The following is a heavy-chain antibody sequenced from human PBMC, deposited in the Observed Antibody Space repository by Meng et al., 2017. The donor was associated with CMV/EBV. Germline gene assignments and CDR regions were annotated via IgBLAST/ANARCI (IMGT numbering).Heavy chain of an antibody. D-gene: IGHD2-2*01. Sequence: ESLKIPFAASGFTFSSYAMHLVRQAPGKGLEYVSAISSNGGSTYYADSVKGRFTISRDNSKNTLYLQMGSLRAEDMAVYYCARGSCSSISCPYGMDVWGQGTTVTVSS. J-gene: IGHJ6*02. CDR1: GFTFSSYA. V-gene: IGHV3-64*02. CDR2: ISSNGGST. CDR3: ARGSCSSISCPYGMDV.